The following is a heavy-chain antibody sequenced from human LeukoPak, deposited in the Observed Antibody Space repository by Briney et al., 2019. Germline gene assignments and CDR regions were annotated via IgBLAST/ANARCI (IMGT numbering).Heavy chain of an antibody. CDR3: ARHRARHVYNALAY. Sequence: PSETLSLTCTVSGGSISNYYWSWIRQPPGKALEWIAYMYNSVSNYTPSLKSRVTISVDTSKNQFYMKLSSVTAADTAVYYCARHRARHVYNALAYWGQGTLVTVSS. D-gene: IGHD5-24*01. CDR1: GGSISNYY. CDR2: MYNSVS. J-gene: IGHJ4*02. V-gene: IGHV4-59*08.